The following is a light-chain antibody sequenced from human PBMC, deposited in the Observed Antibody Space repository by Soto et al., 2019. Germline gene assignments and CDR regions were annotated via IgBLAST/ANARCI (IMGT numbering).Light chain of an antibody. CDR2: AVS. J-gene: IGLJ1*01. CDR1: ASDVGGYNY. Sequence: QSVLTPPASVSGSPGQSITISCTGTASDVGGYNYVSWYQQHPGKAPKLMIRAVSNRPSGISSRFSGSKSGNTASLTISGLQSEDEADYFCCSYTSRTTYVFGTGTKVTVL. V-gene: IGLV2-14*01. CDR3: CSYTSRTTYV.